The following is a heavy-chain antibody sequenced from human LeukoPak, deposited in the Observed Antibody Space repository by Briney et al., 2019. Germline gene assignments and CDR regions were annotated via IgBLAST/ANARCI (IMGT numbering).Heavy chain of an antibody. D-gene: IGHD2-2*01. J-gene: IGHJ4*02. CDR1: GGSISSGSYY. V-gene: IGHV4-61*02. Sequence: PSQTLSLTCTVSGGSISSGSYYWSWIRQPAGKGLEWIGRIYSSGSTNYNPSLRSRVTMSVDTSTNQFSLKLSSVTAADTAIYYCARDRGYCSSISCYYYFDYWGQGTLVTVSS. CDR3: ARDRGYCSSISCYYYFDY. CDR2: IYSSGST.